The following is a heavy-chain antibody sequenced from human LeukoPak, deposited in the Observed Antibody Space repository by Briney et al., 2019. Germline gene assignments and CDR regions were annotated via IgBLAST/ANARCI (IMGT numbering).Heavy chain of an antibody. CDR3: ARRRYSGSYSDAFDI. D-gene: IGHD1-26*01. J-gene: IGHJ3*02. CDR2: ICYSGST. V-gene: IGHV4-61*05. CDR1: GGSISSSSYY. Sequence: SETLSLTCTVSGGSISSSSYYWSWIRQPPGKGLEWIGYICYSGSTNYNPSLKSRVTISVDTSKNQFSLKLSSVTAADTAVYYCARRRYSGSYSDAFDIWGQGTMVTVSS.